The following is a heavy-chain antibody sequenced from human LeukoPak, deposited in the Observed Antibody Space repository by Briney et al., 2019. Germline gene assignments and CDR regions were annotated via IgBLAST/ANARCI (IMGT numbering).Heavy chain of an antibody. J-gene: IGHJ5*02. CDR3: ARLEEDLTLGVAGYWFVP. CDR2: IYPGNSDT. Sequence: RGASLQICCKASGYTFAHYWIGWVRQMPGKGLEWMGIIYPGNSDTKYSPSFRGHVTISADESTNTTHLQWSSLRASDTAMYYCARLEEDLTLGVAGYWFVPWGQGTLVTVS. V-gene: IGHV5-51*01. D-gene: IGHD3-16*01. CDR1: GYTFAHYW.